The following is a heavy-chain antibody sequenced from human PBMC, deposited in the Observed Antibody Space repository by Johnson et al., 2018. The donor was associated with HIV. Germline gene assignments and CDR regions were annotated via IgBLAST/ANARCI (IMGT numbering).Heavy chain of an antibody. CDR1: GFTFRHYA. Sequence: QMQLVESGGGVVQPGTSLRLSCAASGFTFRHYAMHWVRQAPGKGLEWVAVISYDGSNKDYADSVKVRFPISRDNSKNTLSLQMNSPRVDDTAIYYCARVRAGRENAFDIWGQGTMVTVSS. D-gene: IGHD1-26*01. CDR2: ISYDGSNK. V-gene: IGHV3-30*03. J-gene: IGHJ3*02. CDR3: ARVRAGRENAFDI.